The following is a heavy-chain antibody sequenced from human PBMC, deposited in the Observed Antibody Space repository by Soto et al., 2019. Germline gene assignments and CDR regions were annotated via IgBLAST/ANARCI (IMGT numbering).Heavy chain of an antibody. J-gene: IGHJ4*01. D-gene: IGHD6-13*01. Sequence: GGSLRLSCAASGFTFSSYGMHWVRQAPGKGLEWVAVISYDGSDTYYADSVKGRFTISRDNSRNTLYLQMNSLKAEDTAVYYCAKDRTSTWYYFDYWGQGTLVTVSS. CDR2: ISYDGSDT. V-gene: IGHV3-30*18. CDR1: GFTFSSYG. CDR3: AKDRTSTWYYFDY.